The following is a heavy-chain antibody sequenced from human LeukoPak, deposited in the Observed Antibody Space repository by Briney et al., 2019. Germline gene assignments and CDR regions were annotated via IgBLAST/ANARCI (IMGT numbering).Heavy chain of an antibody. CDR1: GFTFSIYG. J-gene: IGHJ6*02. D-gene: IGHD2-2*01. CDR2: ISYDGSNK. Sequence: PGRSLRLSCAASGFTFSIYGMHWVREAPGKGLERVAVISYDGSNKYYADSVKGRFTISRDNSKNTLYLQMNSLRAEDTAVYYCAKDGVDIVVVPAARNYYGMDVWGQGTTVTVSS. V-gene: IGHV3-30*18. CDR3: AKDGVDIVVVPAARNYYGMDV.